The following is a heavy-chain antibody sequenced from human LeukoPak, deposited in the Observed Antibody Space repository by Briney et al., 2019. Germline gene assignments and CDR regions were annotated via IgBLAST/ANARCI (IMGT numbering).Heavy chain of an antibody. CDR3: AKENGYHPARGNQFDY. V-gene: IGHV3-23*01. D-gene: IGHD5-18*01. Sequence: PGGSLRLSCAASGFTFSSYAMSWVRQAPGKGLEWVSAISGSGGSTYYADSVKGRFTISRDNSKNTLYLQMNSLRAEDTAVCYCAKENGYHPARGNQFDYWGQGTLVTVSS. CDR2: ISGSGGST. J-gene: IGHJ4*02. CDR1: GFTFSSYA.